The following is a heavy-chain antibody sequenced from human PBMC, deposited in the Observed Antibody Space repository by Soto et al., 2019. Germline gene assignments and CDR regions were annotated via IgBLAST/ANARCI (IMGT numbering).Heavy chain of an antibody. V-gene: IGHV3-7*01. CDR3: AKFRRGP. Sequence: GGSLRLSCVASGFSFSNYWMSWVRQAPGRGLEWVANIKPDASEKFYADSVKGRFSISRDNAKNSVYLEMNSLRVEDTAVYYCAKFRRGPWGKGTLVTGSS. CDR1: GFSFSNYW. J-gene: IGHJ5*02. CDR2: IKPDASEK.